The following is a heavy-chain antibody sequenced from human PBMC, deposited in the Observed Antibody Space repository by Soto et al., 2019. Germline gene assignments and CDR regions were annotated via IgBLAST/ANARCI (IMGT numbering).Heavy chain of an antibody. D-gene: IGHD3-10*01. Sequence: PGGALRVSCAASGFTLSGRSMHWVRQAPGKGLVWVSGIDNAGTDSTYADSVKGRFTSSRDNAKNMLYLQMNSLRVEDTAVYYCARGWFGPDVWGKGTTVTVSS. CDR1: GFTLSGRS. CDR2: IDNAGTDS. CDR3: ARGWFGPDV. J-gene: IGHJ6*04. V-gene: IGHV3-74*01.